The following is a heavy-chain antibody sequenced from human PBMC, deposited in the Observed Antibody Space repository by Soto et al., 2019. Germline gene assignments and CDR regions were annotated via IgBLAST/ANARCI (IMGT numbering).Heavy chain of an antibody. Sequence: PSETLSLTCTVSGGSISSYYWSWIRQPPGKGLEWIGYIYYSGSTNYNPSLKSRVTISADTSKNQFSLKLSSVTAADTAVYYCARGRGYCSSTSCYVFDYWGQGTLVTVSS. D-gene: IGHD2-2*01. J-gene: IGHJ4*02. CDR3: ARGRGYCSSTSCYVFDY. CDR2: IYYSGST. CDR1: GGSISSYY. V-gene: IGHV4-59*01.